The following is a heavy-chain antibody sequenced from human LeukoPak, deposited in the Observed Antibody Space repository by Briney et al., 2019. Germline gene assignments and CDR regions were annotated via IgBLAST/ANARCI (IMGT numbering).Heavy chain of an antibody. CDR1: GGSISTYY. Sequence: SETLSLTCTVSGGSISTYYWSWIRQPPGKGLEWIGYIYYSGNTNCNPSLKSRLTISIDTSKNQFSLKLTSVTAADTAVYYCARVGSGSFDYWGQGTLVTVSS. J-gene: IGHJ4*02. CDR3: ARVGSGSFDY. D-gene: IGHD3-10*01. CDR2: IYYSGNT. V-gene: IGHV4-59*01.